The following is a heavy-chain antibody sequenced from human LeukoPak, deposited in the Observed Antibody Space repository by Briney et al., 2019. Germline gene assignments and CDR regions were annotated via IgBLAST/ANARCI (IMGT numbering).Heavy chain of an antibody. V-gene: IGHV3-7*01. J-gene: IGHJ4*02. Sequence: PGGSLRLSCAASGFTFSSYWMSWVRQAPGKGLEWVANINSDGSEKYLVDSVKGRFTISRDNAKNSLCLQMDSLRAEDTAVYYCARAGTAGSVDYWGQGTLVTVSS. CDR3: ARAGTAGSVDY. CDR1: GFTFSSYW. D-gene: IGHD6-13*01. CDR2: INSDGSEK.